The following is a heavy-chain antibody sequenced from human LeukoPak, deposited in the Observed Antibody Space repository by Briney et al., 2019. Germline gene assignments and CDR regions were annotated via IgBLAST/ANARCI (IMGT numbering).Heavy chain of an antibody. J-gene: IGHJ4*02. Sequence: PSETLSLTCTVSGGSISSYYWSWIRQPPGKGLEWIGYIYYSGGTNYNPSLKSRVTISVDTSKNQFSLKLSSVTAADTAVYYCARGLSPGYYFDYWGQGTLVTVSS. CDR3: ARGLSPGYYFDY. CDR1: GGSISSYY. D-gene: IGHD3-16*01. V-gene: IGHV4-59*01. CDR2: IYYSGGT.